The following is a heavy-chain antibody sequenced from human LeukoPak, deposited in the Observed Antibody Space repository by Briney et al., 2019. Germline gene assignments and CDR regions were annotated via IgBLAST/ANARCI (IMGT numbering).Heavy chain of an antibody. V-gene: IGHV1-69*05. D-gene: IGHD2-15*01. Sequence: SVKVSCKASGGTFSSYAISWMRQAPGQGLEWMGGIIPIFGTANYAQKFQGRVTITTDESTSIAYMELSSQRSEDTAVYYCASSGGRIFDYWGQGTLVTVSS. CDR1: GGTFSSYA. CDR2: IIPIFGTA. CDR3: ASSGGRIFDY. J-gene: IGHJ4*02.